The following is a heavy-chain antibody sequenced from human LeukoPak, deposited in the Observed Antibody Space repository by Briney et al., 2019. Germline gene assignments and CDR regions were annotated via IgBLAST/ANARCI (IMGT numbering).Heavy chain of an antibody. V-gene: IGHV3-7*01. CDR2: IKQDGSEK. CDR1: GFTFSSYW. D-gene: IGHD1-14*01. J-gene: IGHJ1*01. Sequence: AGGSLRLSCAASGFTFSSYWMSWVRQAPGKGLEWVANIKQDGSEKYYVDSVKGRFTISRDNAKNSLYLQMNSPRAEDTAVYYCASSSTTDPSAEYFQHWGQGTLVTVSS. CDR3: ASSSTTDPSAEYFQH.